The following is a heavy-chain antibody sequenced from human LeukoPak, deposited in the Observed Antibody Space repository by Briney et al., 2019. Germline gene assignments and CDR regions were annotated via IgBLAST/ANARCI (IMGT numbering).Heavy chain of an antibody. V-gene: IGHV1-18*01. Sequence: ASVKVSCKASGGTFSSYAISWVRQAPGQGLEWMGWISAYNGNTNYAQKLQGRVTMTTDTSTSTAYMELRSLRSDDTAVYYCARDAQGRIAAADWGQGTLVTVSS. J-gene: IGHJ4*02. CDR3: ARDAQGRIAAAD. CDR1: GGTFSSYA. D-gene: IGHD6-13*01. CDR2: ISAYNGNT.